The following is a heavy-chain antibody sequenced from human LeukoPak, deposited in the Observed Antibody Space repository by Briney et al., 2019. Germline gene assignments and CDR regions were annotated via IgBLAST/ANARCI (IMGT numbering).Heavy chain of an antibody. V-gene: IGHV1-18*04. J-gene: IGHJ4*02. Sequence: VASVKVSCKASGYTFTGYYMHWVRQAPGQGLEWMGWSSVYNGNTNYAQKLQGRVTMTTDTSTDTAYMELRNLLFDDTAVYYCAKGRRVDADDHFDYWGQGTLVTVSS. CDR3: AKGRRVDADDHFDY. CDR1: GYTFTGYY. CDR2: SSVYNGNT. D-gene: IGHD1-1*01.